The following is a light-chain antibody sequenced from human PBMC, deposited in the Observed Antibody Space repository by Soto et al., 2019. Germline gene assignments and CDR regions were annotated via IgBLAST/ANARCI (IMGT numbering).Light chain of an antibody. CDR3: QHYTIYPYT. CDR2: DAS. J-gene: IGKJ2*01. Sequence: DIQMTQSPSSLSASVGDRVTITCRASRSISDSLAWYQQKPGRAPNLLIFDASSLQSGDPSRFSGSGSGTEFTLTISSLQPDVFATYYCQHYTIYPYTFGQGTK. V-gene: IGKV1-5*01. CDR1: RSISDS.